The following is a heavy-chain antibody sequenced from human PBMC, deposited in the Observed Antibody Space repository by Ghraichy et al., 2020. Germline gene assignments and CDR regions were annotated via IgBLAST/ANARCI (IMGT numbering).Heavy chain of an antibody. CDR3: ARDCAPTARLGGMDV. J-gene: IGHJ6*02. CDR1: GFSFVNSD. Sequence: GGSLRLSCAASGFSFVNSDMNWVRQAPGKGLEWVSYISRSSSPLYYADSLRGRFTIFRDNAKSSLYLQINSLRAEDTAIYYCARDCAPTARLGGMDVWGRGASVTVSS. CDR2: ISRSSSPL. D-gene: IGHD6-6*01. V-gene: IGHV3-21*06.